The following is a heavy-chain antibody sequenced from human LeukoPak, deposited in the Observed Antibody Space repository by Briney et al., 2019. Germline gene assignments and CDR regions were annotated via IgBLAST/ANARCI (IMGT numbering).Heavy chain of an antibody. Sequence: PGGSLRLSCAASAFTFSAYGMHWVRQTPGKGLEWVAFIRFDGVNKYYADSVKGRFTISRDNAKNSLYLQMNSLRAEDTAVYYCARANWFGELEFDPWGQGTLVTVSS. CDR1: AFTFSAYG. CDR3: ARANWFGELEFDP. J-gene: IGHJ5*02. CDR2: IRFDGVNK. D-gene: IGHD3-10*01. V-gene: IGHV3-30*02.